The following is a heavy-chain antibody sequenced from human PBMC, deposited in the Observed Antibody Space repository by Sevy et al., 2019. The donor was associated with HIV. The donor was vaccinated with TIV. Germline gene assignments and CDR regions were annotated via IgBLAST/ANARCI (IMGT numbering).Heavy chain of an antibody. J-gene: IGHJ1*01. D-gene: IGHD6-25*01. CDR3: AGENAWGRGYS. CDR1: GGSITSLY. CDR2: TYYNVHI. V-gene: IGHV4-59*08. Sequence: PSDTLSLTCTVSGGSITSLYWNWIRQPPWKGLEWIANTYYNVHINYKPALKSGVTLSLDTSKNQFSLRLSSVTAADTAMYYCAGENAWGRGYSWGQGTLVTVSS.